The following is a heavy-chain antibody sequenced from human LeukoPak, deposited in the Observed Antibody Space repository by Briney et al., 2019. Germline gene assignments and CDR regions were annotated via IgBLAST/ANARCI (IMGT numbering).Heavy chain of an antibody. J-gene: IGHJ5*02. CDR1: RYTFTTYY. CDR2: INPDSGGT. CDR3: VREARAGNWFDP. Sequence: ASVKVSCKASRYTFTTYYIHWVRQAPVPRRKWMGWINPDSGGTNYAQKSQGRVTMTRDTSISTVYMDLSMLRSDDTAIYYCVREARAGNWFDPWGQGTLVIVSS. V-gene: IGHV1-2*02.